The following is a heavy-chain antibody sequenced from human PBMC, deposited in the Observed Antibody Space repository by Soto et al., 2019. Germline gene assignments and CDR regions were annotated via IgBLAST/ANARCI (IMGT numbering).Heavy chain of an antibody. J-gene: IGHJ6*02. Sequence: QVQLVQSGAEVKKPGSSVKVSCKASGGTFSSYAISWVRQAPGQGIEWLGGIIPIFDTANYAQKFQGRVTITADESTRTAYMELSSLRSEDTAVYYFAFITMVRGVTTVIDYYYVMEVRGQGTPVTVYS. D-gene: IGHD3-10*01. CDR1: GGTFSSYA. V-gene: IGHV1-69*01. CDR3: AFITMVRGVTTVIDYYYVMEV. CDR2: IIPIFDTA.